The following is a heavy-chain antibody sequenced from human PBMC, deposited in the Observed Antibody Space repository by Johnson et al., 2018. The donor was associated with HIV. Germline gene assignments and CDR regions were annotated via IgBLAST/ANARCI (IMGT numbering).Heavy chain of an antibody. CDR2: TYSGGTP. D-gene: IGHD1-26*01. CDR1: GLTVSSNY. CDR3: AKGGVWEIPLGFGAVDF. Sequence: VQLVESGGGLVQPGGSLRLSCAASGLTVSSNYMSWVRQAPGKGLEWASVTYSGGTPYYADSAKGRFPISRDNSKNTLSLQMNSLGDEDTAVYFCAKGGVWEIPLGFGAVDFWGQGKMVSASS. J-gene: IGHJ3*01. V-gene: IGHV3-66*01.